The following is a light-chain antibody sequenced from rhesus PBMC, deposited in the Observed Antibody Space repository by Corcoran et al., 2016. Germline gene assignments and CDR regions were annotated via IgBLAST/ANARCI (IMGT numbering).Light chain of an antibody. Sequence: ASQGITNDLAWYQQKPGETPKLLIYEASSLQSGIPSRFSGSGPGTDITLTISSLQSEGFATYYCQHYYSTPLTFGPGTKLDIK. CDR2: EAS. CDR1: QGITND. J-gene: IGKJ3*01. CDR3: QHYYSTPLT. V-gene: IGKV1-25*01.